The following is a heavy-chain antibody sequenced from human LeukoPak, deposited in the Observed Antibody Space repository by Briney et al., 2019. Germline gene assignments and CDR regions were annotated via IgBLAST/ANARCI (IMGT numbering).Heavy chain of an antibody. J-gene: IGHJ4*02. D-gene: IGHD6-13*01. Sequence: SETLTLTCAVYGGSFSGYYWSWIRQPPGKGLEWLGEINHSGSTNYNPSLKSRATISVDTSKNQFSLKLSSVTAADTAVYYCARETQGSSSWYWGRGTLVIVSS. CDR2: INHSGST. V-gene: IGHV4-34*01. CDR1: GGSFSGYY. CDR3: ARETQGSSSWY.